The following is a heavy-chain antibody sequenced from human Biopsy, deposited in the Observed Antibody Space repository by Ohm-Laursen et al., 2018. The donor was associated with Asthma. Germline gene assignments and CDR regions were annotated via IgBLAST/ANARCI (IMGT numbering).Heavy chain of an antibody. CDR3: ARDMNRDGWYFDY. D-gene: IGHD5-24*01. J-gene: IGHJ4*02. CDR2: ISYDGSNK. Sequence: SLRLSCAASGFTFSTYAMHWVRPAPGKGLEWVAVISYDGSNKYYADSVKGRFTISRDNSKNTLYLQMNSLRGDDTAVYYCARDMNRDGWYFDYWGQGTLVTVSS. CDR1: GFTFSTYA. V-gene: IGHV3-30-3*01.